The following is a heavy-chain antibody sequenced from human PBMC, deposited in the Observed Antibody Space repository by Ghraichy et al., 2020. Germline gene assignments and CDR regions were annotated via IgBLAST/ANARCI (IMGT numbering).Heavy chain of an antibody. CDR2: INPNSGDT. D-gene: IGHD7-27*01. CDR3: ARGLTGDDGY. CDR1: GYTFTDYY. Sequence: ASVKVPCKASGYTFTDYYIHWVRQAPGQGLEWMGRINPNSGDTDYAQKFQGRVTMTRDTSISTAYMELSRLRSDDTAVFYCARGLTGDDGYWGQGTLVTVSS. J-gene: IGHJ4*02. V-gene: IGHV1-2*06.